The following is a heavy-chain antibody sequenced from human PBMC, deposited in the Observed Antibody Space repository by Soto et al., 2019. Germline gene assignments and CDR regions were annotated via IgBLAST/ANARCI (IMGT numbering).Heavy chain of an antibody. CDR3: AKDVDREVRNDAFDI. J-gene: IGHJ3*02. CDR2: ISGSGGST. D-gene: IGHD5-12*01. CDR1: GFTFSSYA. Sequence: GGSLRLCCAASGFTFSSYAMSWVRQAPGKGLKWVSAISGSGGSTYYADNVKGRFTISRDNSKNTLYLKMNSLRAEDTAVYYCAKDVDREVRNDAFDIWGQGTMVTVSS. V-gene: IGHV3-23*01.